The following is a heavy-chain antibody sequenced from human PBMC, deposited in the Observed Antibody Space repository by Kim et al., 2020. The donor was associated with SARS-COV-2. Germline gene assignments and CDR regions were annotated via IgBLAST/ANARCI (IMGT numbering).Heavy chain of an antibody. Sequence: SETLSLTCAVYGGSFSGYYWSWIRQPPGKGLEWIGEINHSGSTNYNPSLKSRVTISVDTSKNQFSLKLSSVTAADTAVYYCARVNFRRYCSSTSCYTKRYSGSYARLSAVLFDYWGQGTLVTVSS. CDR2: INHSGST. CDR1: GGSFSGYY. CDR3: ARVNFRRYCSSTSCYTKRYSGSYARLSAVLFDY. V-gene: IGHV4-34*01. D-gene: IGHD2-2*02. J-gene: IGHJ4*02.